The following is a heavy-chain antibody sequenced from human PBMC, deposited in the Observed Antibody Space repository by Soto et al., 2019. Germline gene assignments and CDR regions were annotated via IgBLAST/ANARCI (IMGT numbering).Heavy chain of an antibody. CDR1: GFTFSSYG. D-gene: IGHD6-19*01. CDR2: INSDGSST. J-gene: IGHJ4*02. Sequence: GGSMRFSSAASGFTFSSYGMHWVRQAPGKGLVWVSRINSDGSSTSYADSVKGRFTISRDNAKNTLYLQMNSLRAEDTAVYYCAVAVAGPSAIGYWGQGTLVSVSS. CDR3: AVAVAGPSAIGY. V-gene: IGHV3-74*01.